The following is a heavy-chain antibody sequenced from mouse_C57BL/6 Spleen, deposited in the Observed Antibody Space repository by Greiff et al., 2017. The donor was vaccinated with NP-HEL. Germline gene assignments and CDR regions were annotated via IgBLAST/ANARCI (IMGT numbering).Heavy chain of an antibody. J-gene: IGHJ1*03. CDR1: GFNIKDYY. CDR3: AYYGNYWYFDV. D-gene: IGHD2-1*01. V-gene: IGHV14-2*01. CDR2: IDPEDGET. Sequence: VQLQQSGAELVKPGASVKLSCTASGFNIKDYYMHWVKQRTEQGLEWIGRIDPEDGETKSAPKFPGKATITADTSSNTAYLQLSSLTSEDTAVYYCAYYGNYWYFDVWGTGTTVTVSS.